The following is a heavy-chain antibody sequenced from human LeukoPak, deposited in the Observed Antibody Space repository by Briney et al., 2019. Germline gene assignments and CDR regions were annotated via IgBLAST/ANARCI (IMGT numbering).Heavy chain of an antibody. D-gene: IGHD1-26*01. CDR1: GGSFSGYY. J-gene: IGHJ1*01. Sequence: SETLSLTCAVYGGSFSGYYWSWIRQPPGKGLEWIGEINHSGSTNYNPSLKSRVTISVDTSKNQLSLKLSSVTAADTAVYYCARARGIVGATTRGKYFQHWGQGTLVTVSS. CDR3: ARARGIVGATTRGKYFQH. V-gene: IGHV4-34*01. CDR2: INHSGST.